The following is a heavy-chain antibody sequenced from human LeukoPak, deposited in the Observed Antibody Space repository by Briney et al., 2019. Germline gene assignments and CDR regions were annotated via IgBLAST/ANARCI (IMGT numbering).Heavy chain of an antibody. CDR1: GYTFTSYA. CDR2: INAGNGNT. Sequence: ASVKVSCKASGYTFTSYAMHWVRRAPGQRLEWMGWINAGNGNTKYSQKFQGRVTITRDTSASTAYMELSSLRSEDTAVYYCARGVDTAMATFDYWGQGTLVTVSS. CDR3: ARGVDTAMATFDY. J-gene: IGHJ4*02. D-gene: IGHD5-18*01. V-gene: IGHV1-3*01.